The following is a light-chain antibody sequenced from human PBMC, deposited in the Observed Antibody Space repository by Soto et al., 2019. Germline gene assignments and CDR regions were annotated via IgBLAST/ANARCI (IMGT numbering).Light chain of an antibody. Sequence: DIVLTQSPGTLSLSPGERATLSCRASQTDRSSSLAWYQQKPGQAPRLLIFGASTRAAGFPDRFSGSGSGTDFTLTISRLEPEDFAVYYCQHYGSTPRTFGQGTKVEIK. CDR3: QHYGSTPRT. J-gene: IGKJ1*01. CDR2: GAS. V-gene: IGKV3-20*01. CDR1: QTDRSSS.